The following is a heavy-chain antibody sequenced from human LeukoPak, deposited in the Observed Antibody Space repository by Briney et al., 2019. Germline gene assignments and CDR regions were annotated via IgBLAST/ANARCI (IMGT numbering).Heavy chain of an antibody. J-gene: IGHJ4*02. Sequence: PGGSLRLSCAASGFTFSNYGIHWVRQAPGKGLEWAAVISYDGSNKYYADSVKGRCTISRDSSKNTVYLQMNSLRAEDTAVYYCAKEAGYSYGFDYWGQGTLVTVSS. CDR3: AKEAGYSYGFDY. CDR1: GFTFSNYG. V-gene: IGHV3-30*18. CDR2: ISYDGSNK. D-gene: IGHD5-18*01.